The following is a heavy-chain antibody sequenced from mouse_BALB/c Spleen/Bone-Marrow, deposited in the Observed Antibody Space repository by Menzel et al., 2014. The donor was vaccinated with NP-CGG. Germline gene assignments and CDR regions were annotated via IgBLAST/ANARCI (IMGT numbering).Heavy chain of an antibody. CDR2: IDPANGNT. J-gene: IGHJ3*01. D-gene: IGHD2-14*01. CDR1: GFNIKDTY. V-gene: IGHV14-3*02. CDR3: ASCYRYDRRFVY. Sequence: VQLQQPGAELVKPGASVKLSCTASGFNIKDTYMHWVKQRPEQGLEWIGRIDPANGNTKYDPKFQGKATITADTSSNTAYLQHSSMTSEDTAVYYCASCYRYDRRFVYWGQGTLVTVSA.